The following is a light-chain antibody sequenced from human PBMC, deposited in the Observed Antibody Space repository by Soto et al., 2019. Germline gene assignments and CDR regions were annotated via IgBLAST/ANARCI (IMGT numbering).Light chain of an antibody. CDR2: EVS. J-gene: IGLJ1*01. Sequence: QSALTQPASVSGSPGQSITISCTGTSSDVGGYNYVSWYQQHPGKAPKLMIYEVSNRPSGLSNRFSGSKSGNTASLTISGLQAEDEADYYCSSYTSSSTPYVFGTGTKLTVL. CDR1: SSDVGGYNY. CDR3: SSYTSSSTPYV. V-gene: IGLV2-14*01.